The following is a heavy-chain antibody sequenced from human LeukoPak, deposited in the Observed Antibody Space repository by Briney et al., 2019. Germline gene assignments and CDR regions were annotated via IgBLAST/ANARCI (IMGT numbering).Heavy chain of an antibody. Sequence: SETLSLTCTVSGGSISSYYWSWIRQPPGKGLEWIGYIYYSGSTNYNPSLKSRVTISVDTSKNQFSLKLSSVTAADTAVYYCARFQSRDILTGYIYYYGMDVWGQGTTVTVSS. D-gene: IGHD3-9*01. CDR3: ARFQSRDILTGYIYYYGMDV. CDR2: IYYSGST. CDR1: GGSISSYY. V-gene: IGHV4-59*01. J-gene: IGHJ6*02.